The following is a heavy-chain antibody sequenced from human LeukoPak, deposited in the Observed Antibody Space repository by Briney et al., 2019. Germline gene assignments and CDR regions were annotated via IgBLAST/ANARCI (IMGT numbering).Heavy chain of an antibody. D-gene: IGHD3-3*01. J-gene: IGHJ3*02. Sequence: SETLSLTCTVSGGSISSGSYYWSWIRQPAGKGLEWIGRIHTSGSTNYNPSLKSRVTMSVDTSKNQFSLKLSSVTAADTAVYYCARVLYYDFWSGYYTPHAGAFDIWGQGTMVTVSS. V-gene: IGHV4-61*02. CDR1: GGSISSGSYY. CDR3: ARVLYYDFWSGYYTPHAGAFDI. CDR2: IHTSGST.